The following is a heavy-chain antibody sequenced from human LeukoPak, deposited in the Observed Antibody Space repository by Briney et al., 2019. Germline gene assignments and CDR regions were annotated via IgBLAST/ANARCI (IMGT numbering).Heavy chain of an antibody. V-gene: IGHV1-18*01. CDR1: GYTFTSYG. J-gene: IGHJ4*02. CDR2: ISAYNGNT. Sequence: GASVKVSCKASGYTFTSYGISWVRQAPGQGLEWMGWISAYNGNTNYAQKLQGRVTMTTDTSTSTAYMELRSLRSDDTAVYYCARDIWQDSYRYSSGFDYWGQGTLVTVSS. D-gene: IGHD6-19*01. CDR3: ARDIWQDSYRYSSGFDY.